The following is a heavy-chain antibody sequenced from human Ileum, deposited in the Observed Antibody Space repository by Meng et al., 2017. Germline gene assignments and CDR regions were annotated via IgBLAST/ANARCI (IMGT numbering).Heavy chain of an antibody. J-gene: IGHJ4*02. CDR1: SGSITSDTY. CDR2: ISTSGST. V-gene: IGHV4-4*02. CDR3: ARHGGYYQGF. Sequence: QVHLRGSGPGLGKPVGTLSLTCAVSSGSITSDTYWSWVRLPPGKGLEWIGQISTSGSTFYNPSLKSRVTMSVDKSKSQFSLMLTSVTAADTAVYYCARHGGYYQGFWGQGTLVTVSS. D-gene: IGHD4-23*01.